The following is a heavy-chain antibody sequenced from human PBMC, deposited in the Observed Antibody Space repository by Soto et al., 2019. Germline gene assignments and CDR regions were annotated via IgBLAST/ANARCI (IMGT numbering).Heavy chain of an antibody. CDR1: GGTFSSYA. CDR3: ARGRFPSHYFDY. D-gene: IGHD3-3*01. CDR2: IIPIFGTA. J-gene: IGHJ4*02. Sequence: SVKVSCKASGGTFSSYAISWVRQAPGQGLEWMGGIIPIFGTANCAQKFQGRVTITADESTSTAYMELSSLRSEDTAVYYCARGRFPSHYFDYWGQGTLVTVSS. V-gene: IGHV1-69*13.